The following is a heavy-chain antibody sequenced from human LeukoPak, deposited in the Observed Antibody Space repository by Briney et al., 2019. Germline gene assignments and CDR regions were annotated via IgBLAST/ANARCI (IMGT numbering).Heavy chain of an antibody. CDR3: ARDPKWLDY. CDR1: GFTISTYW. J-gene: IGHJ4*02. CDR2: TNQEGSEK. Sequence: QAGGSLRLSCAASGFTISTYWMSWVRQAPGKGLEWVANTNQEGSEKYYVDSVKGRFTIFKDNAKNSLYLQMNSLRAGDTAVYYCARDPKWLDYWGQGTQVTVSS. D-gene: IGHD5-12*01. V-gene: IGHV3-7*01.